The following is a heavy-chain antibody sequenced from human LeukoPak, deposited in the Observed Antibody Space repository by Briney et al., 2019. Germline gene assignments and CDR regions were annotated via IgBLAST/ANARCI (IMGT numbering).Heavy chain of an antibody. J-gene: IGHJ5*02. CDR2: IYTSGGI. V-gene: IGHV4-4*07. CDR3: ARTQYSPNWFDP. CDR1: GDSISSSY. Sequence: SETLSLTCTVSGDSISSSYWSWIRQPAGKGLEWIGHIYTSGGINYSPSLKSRVTLSFDKSQNQIFLRLSSVTAADTAVYYCARTQYSPNWFDPWGQGTLVTVSS. D-gene: IGHD5-12*01.